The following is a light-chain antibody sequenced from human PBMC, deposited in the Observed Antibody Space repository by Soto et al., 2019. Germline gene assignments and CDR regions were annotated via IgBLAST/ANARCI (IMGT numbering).Light chain of an antibody. V-gene: IGKV1-17*01. CDR1: QDIRDD. CDR2: GAS. CDR3: LQPHTHPLT. Sequence: IQMTQSPSSLSASVRDRVTITCRASQDIRDDLGWYQHKPGKAPKRLIYGASHLESGVPSRFSGSGSGTDFTLTSSSLQPEDIATYFCLQPHTHPLTSGG. J-gene: IGKJ4*01.